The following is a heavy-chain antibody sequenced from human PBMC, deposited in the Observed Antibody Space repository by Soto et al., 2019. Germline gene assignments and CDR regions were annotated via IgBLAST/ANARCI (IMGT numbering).Heavy chain of an antibody. CDR2: IIPMVGMS. CDR1: GDTFNFYT. Sequence: SVKVSCKASGDTFNFYTFSWVRQAPGQGLEWMGRIIPMVGMSNYAQKFQGRVTIIADRSTNTTYMQLSSLRSEDTALYYCATSYGSGSRPFDSWGQGTPVTSPQ. V-gene: IGHV1-69*02. CDR3: ATSYGSGSRPFDS. J-gene: IGHJ4*02. D-gene: IGHD3-10*01.